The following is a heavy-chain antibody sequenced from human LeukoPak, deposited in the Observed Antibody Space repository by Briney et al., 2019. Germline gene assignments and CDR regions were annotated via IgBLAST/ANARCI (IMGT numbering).Heavy chain of an antibody. CDR1: GVSISSRY. V-gene: IGHV4-59*11. CDR3: ASDFTQGGGLFDY. Sequence: SETLSLTCSVAGVSISSRYWSWIRRPPGRGLEWIGYASVTGNPDYNLSLKSRVTISVDTSKNQFSLRLTSVTAADTAIYCCASDFTQGGGLFDYWGQGTLVTVSS. D-gene: IGHD3-16*01. J-gene: IGHJ4*02. CDR2: ASVTGNP.